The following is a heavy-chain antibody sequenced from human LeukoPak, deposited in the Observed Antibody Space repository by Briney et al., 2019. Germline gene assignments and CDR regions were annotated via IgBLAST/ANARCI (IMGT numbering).Heavy chain of an antibody. D-gene: IGHD2-8*02. Sequence: SQTLSLTCAISGDSVSSNTVAWNWIRQSPSRGLEWLGRSYSRSIYYGMSVKGRITINADTSKNQLSLRLNSVTPEDTAVYYCARGRWSTFDIWGQGTVVTVSS. J-gene: IGHJ3*02. V-gene: IGHV6-1*01. CDR3: ARGRWSTFDI. CDR2: SYSRSI. CDR1: GDSVSSNTVA.